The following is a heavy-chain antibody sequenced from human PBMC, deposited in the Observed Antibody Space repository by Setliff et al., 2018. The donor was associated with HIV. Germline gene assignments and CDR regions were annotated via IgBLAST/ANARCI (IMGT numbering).Heavy chain of an antibody. V-gene: IGHV4-59*12. CDR2: IHNTGIT. CDR1: GGSIKSYY. J-gene: IGHJ2*01. CDR3: ARAPDRGTYRLYWNLDL. Sequence: PSETLSLTCAVSGGSIKSYYWRWIRQPPGKGLQWIGYIHNTGITNYNPSLKSRVTMSIDSSKNQFSLMVHSVTAADSAIYYCARAPDRGTYRLYWNLDLWGRGTLVTVSS. D-gene: IGHD3-16*02.